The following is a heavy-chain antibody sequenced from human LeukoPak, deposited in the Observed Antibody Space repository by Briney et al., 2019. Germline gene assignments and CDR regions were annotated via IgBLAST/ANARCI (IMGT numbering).Heavy chain of an antibody. J-gene: IGHJ4*02. Sequence: GGSLRPSCAASGFTVSYNYMSWVRQAPGKGLEWVSVIYSGGSTYYADSVKGRFTISRGNSKNTLYLQMNSLRAEDTAVYYCARAKTGAWQLAFDYWGQGTLVTVSS. CDR3: ARAKTGAWQLAFDY. V-gene: IGHV3-66*01. CDR1: GFTVSYNY. CDR2: IYSGGST. D-gene: IGHD6-6*01.